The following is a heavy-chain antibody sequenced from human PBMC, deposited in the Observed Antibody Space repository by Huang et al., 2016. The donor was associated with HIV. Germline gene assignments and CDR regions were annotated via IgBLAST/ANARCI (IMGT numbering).Heavy chain of an antibody. CDR1: GYTLTELS. CDR2: CAPEQGET. CDR3: ATGFDTYYDI. D-gene: IGHD2-21*01. J-gene: IGHJ3*02. Sequence: QVQLVQSGAEVKKPGASVKVSCKVSGYTLTELSIPWVRQAPGKGPEWRGGCAPEQGETNYAQNVQGRVTMTEDTSPDTAYMELNSLGSEDTAVYYCATGFDTYYDIWGQGTMVIASS. V-gene: IGHV1-24*01.